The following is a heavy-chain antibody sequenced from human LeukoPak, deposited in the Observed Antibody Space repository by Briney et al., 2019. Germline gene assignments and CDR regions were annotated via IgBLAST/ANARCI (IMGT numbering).Heavy chain of an antibody. J-gene: IGHJ5*02. V-gene: IGHV1-69*06. CDR1: GGTFSSYA. Sequence: ASVKVSCKASGGTFSSYAISWVRQAPGQGLEWMGGIIPIFGTANYAQKFQGRVTITADKSTSTAYMELSSLRSEDTAVYYCARDAGAYCGGDCAPRDWFDPWGQGTLVTVSS. CDR3: ARDAGAYCGGDCAPRDWFDP. D-gene: IGHD2-21*02. CDR2: IIPIFGTA.